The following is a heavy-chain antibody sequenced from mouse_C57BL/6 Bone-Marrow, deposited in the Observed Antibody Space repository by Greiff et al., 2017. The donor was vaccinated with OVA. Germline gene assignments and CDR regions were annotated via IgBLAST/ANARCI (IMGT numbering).Heavy chain of an antibody. CDR3: ARRGPYYYGSSWDY. J-gene: IGHJ2*01. V-gene: IGHV1-26*01. Sequence: EVQLQQSGPELVKPGASVKISCKASGYTFTDYYMNWVKQSHGKSLEWIGDINPNNGGTSYNQKFKGKATLTVDKSSSTAYMALRSLTSEDSAVYYCARRGPYYYGSSWDYWGQGTTLTVSS. D-gene: IGHD1-1*01. CDR2: INPNNGGT. CDR1: GYTFTDYY.